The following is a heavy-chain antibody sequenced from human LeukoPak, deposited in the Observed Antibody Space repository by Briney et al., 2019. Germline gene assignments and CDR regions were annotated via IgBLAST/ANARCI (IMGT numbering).Heavy chain of an antibody. Sequence: PSETLSLTCAVYGGSFSGYYWSWIRQPPGKGLEWIGEINHRGSTNYNPSLKSRVTMSIDTSKNQFSLKLSSVTAADTAVYYCARGAYDILTGYYGQSFDYWGQGTLSPSPQ. CDR3: ARGAYDILTGYYGQSFDY. CDR2: INHRGST. J-gene: IGHJ4*02. V-gene: IGHV4-34*01. D-gene: IGHD3-9*01. CDR1: GGSFSGYY.